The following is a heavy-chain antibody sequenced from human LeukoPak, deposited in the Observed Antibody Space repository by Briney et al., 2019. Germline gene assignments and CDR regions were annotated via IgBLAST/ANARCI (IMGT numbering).Heavy chain of an antibody. D-gene: IGHD2-15*01. Sequence: PSETLSLTYTVSGGSISSYYWSWIRQPPGKGLEWIGYIYYSGSTNYNPSLKSRVTISLDTSKNQFSLKLSSVIAADTAEYYCARSGSYAAAGDYWGQGTLVTVSS. J-gene: IGHJ4*02. CDR2: IYYSGST. CDR1: GGSISSYY. CDR3: ARSGSYAAAGDY. V-gene: IGHV4-59*08.